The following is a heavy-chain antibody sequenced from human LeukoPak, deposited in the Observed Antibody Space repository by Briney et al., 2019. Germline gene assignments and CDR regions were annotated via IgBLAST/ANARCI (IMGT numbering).Heavy chain of an antibody. CDR2: IYYSGST. V-gene: IGHV4-59*01. CDR3: ASTVVTPEDAFDI. J-gene: IGHJ3*02. D-gene: IGHD4-23*01. CDR1: GGSISSYY. Sequence: SETLSLTCTVSGGSISSYYWSWIRQPPGKGLEWIGYIYYSGSTNYNPSLKSRVTISVDTSRNQFSLKLSSVTAADTAVYYCASTVVTPEDAFDIWGQGTMVTVSS.